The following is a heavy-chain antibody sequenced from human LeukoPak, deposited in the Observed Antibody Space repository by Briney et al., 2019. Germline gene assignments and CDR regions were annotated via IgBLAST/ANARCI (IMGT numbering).Heavy chain of an antibody. CDR3: ARAGRVFGVVIMGFDP. CDR2: IYYSGST. J-gene: IGHJ5*02. CDR1: GGSVSSGSYY. Sequence: SETLSLTCTVSGGSVSSGSYYWSWIRQPPGKGLEWIGYIYYSGSTNYNPSLKSRVTISVDTSKNQFSLKLSSVTAADTAVYYCARAGRVFGVVIMGFDPWGQGTLVTVSS. D-gene: IGHD3-3*01. V-gene: IGHV4-61*01.